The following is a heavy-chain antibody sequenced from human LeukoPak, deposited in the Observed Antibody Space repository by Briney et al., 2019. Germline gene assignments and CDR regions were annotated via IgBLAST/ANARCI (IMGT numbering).Heavy chain of an antibody. D-gene: IGHD6-6*01. Sequence: GGSLRLSCAASRFTFNTYAMSWVRQAPGKGLEWVSAISGSGGSTYYADSVKGRFTISRDNSKNTLYLQMNSLRAEDTAVYYCAKSMQLVRSDFDYWGQGTLVTVSS. J-gene: IGHJ4*02. CDR3: AKSMQLVRSDFDY. CDR2: ISGSGGST. CDR1: RFTFNTYA. V-gene: IGHV3-23*01.